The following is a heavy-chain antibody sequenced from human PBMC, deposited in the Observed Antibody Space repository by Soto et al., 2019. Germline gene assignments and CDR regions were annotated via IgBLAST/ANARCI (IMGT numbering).Heavy chain of an antibody. CDR3: SRRPEGSWYCIDP. CDR2: IWYDGNNK. CDR1: GFTFSSYA. J-gene: IGHJ5*02. Sequence: QVQLVESGGGVVQPGRSLTLSCAASGFTFSSYAMHWVRRAPGKGLEWVAAIWYDGNNKYNADSVKGRFTISRDNSKNMIYLPMNSLRVEDTAVYYCSRRPEGSWYCIDPWGQGTLVTVSS. V-gene: IGHV3-33*01. D-gene: IGHD6-13*01.